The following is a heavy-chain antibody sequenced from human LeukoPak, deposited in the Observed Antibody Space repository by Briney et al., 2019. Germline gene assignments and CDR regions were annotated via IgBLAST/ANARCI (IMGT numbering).Heavy chain of an antibody. J-gene: IGHJ5*02. Sequence: PSETLSLTCTVSGGSISSGGYYWSWIRQHPGKGLEWIGYIYYSGSTYYNPSLKSRVTISVDTSKNQFSLKLSSVTAADTAVYYCARDSSITGTDSNWFDPWGQGTLVTVSS. CDR1: GGSISSGGYY. D-gene: IGHD1/OR15-1a*01. CDR3: ARDSSITGTDSNWFDP. CDR2: IYYSGST. V-gene: IGHV4-31*03.